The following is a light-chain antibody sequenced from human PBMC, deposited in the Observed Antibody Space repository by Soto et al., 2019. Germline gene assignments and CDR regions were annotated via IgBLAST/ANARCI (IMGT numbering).Light chain of an antibody. J-gene: IGKJ5*01. CDR3: QQTDSFPIT. CDR1: QGIRND. Sequence: DLQITHSPSSLSSSVGDRVTITCRASQGIRNDLGWYQQKPGKAPKRLIYTASNLQSGVPSRFSGSGSGTHFTLTISSLQPEDFGTYYCQQTDSFPITFGQGTRLEI. V-gene: IGKV1-17*01. CDR2: TAS.